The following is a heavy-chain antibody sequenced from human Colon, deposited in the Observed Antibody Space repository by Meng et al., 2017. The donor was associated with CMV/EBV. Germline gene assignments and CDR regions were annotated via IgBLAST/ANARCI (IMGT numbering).Heavy chain of an antibody. D-gene: IGHD1-26*01. Sequence: EVHLVESGGGLVQPGGSLRLSCAASGFTFSTYWMHWVRQGPGKGPVWLSRISGDGDMTSYADSVKGRFTISRDNAKNTLYLQMNSLRVEDTAVYYCARGVGESLGWEMGYWGQGTLVTVSS. CDR2: ISGDGDMT. CDR1: GFTFSTYW. J-gene: IGHJ4*02. CDR3: ARGVGESLGWEMGY. V-gene: IGHV3-74*01.